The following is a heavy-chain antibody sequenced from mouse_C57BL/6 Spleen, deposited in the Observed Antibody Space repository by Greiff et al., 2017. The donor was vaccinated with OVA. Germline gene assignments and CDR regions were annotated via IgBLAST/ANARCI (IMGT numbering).Heavy chain of an antibody. CDR2: ISSGSSTI. CDR1: GFTFSDYG. Sequence: EVQVVESGGGLVKPGGSLKLSCAASGFTFSDYGMHWVRQAPEKGLEWVAYISSGSSTIYYADTVKGRFTISRDNAKNTLFLQMTSLRSEDTAMYYCARAYDYYAMDYWGQGTSVTVSS. D-gene: IGHD6-5*01. J-gene: IGHJ4*01. CDR3: ARAYDYYAMDY. V-gene: IGHV5-17*01.